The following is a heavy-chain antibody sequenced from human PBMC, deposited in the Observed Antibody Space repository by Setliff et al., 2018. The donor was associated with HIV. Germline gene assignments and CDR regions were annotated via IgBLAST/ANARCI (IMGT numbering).Heavy chain of an antibody. Sequence: PSETLSLTCTVSGGSISSYYWSWIRQPPGKGLEWIGYIYYSGSTNYNPSLKSRVTISVDTSKNQFSLKLSSVTAADTAVYYCARGRKRDGYNFYYYYMDVRDKGTTVTVSS. J-gene: IGHJ6*03. CDR1: GGSISSYY. D-gene: IGHD5-12*01. CDR2: IYYSGST. V-gene: IGHV4-59*12. CDR3: ARGRKRDGYNFYYYYMDV.